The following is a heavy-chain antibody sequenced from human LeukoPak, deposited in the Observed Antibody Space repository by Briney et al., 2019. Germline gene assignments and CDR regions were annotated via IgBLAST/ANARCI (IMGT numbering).Heavy chain of an antibody. D-gene: IGHD4-17*01. CDR2: IIPILGIA. CDR3: ARDDYGDSRGDY. CDR1: GGTFSSYA. V-gene: IGHV1-69*04. J-gene: IGHJ4*02. Sequence: SVEVSCKASGGTFSSYAISWVRQAPGQGLEWMGRIIPILGIANYAQKFQGRVTITADKSTSTAYMELSSLRSEDTAVYYCARDDYGDSRGDYWGQGTLVTVSS.